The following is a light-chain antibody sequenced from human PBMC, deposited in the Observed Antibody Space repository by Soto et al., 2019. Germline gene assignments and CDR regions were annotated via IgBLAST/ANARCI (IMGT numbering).Light chain of an antibody. J-gene: IGKJ1*01. V-gene: IGKV1-5*03. CDR3: QQYFSLWT. CDR1: RSISSW. CDR2: KSS. Sequence: DIQMTQSPSTVSTSVGDRVMITCRASRSISSWLAWYQQKPGKAPKLLIYKSSSLESGVPSRFSGSGSGTEFTLTISSLQPDDSAAYYCQQYFSLWTFGQGTKVDIK.